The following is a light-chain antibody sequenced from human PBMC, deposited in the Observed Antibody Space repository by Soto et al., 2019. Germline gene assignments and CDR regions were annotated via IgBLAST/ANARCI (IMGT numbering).Light chain of an antibody. J-gene: IGKJ1*01. CDR2: GAS. Sequence: EIVLTQSPGTLSLSPGERATLSCRASQSFSSRYLAWYQQKPGQAPRLFMYGASTRATGIPDRFSGSGSGTDFTLTISRLEPEDFAVFYCQHYGNSAVTFGQGTKVEIK. CDR3: QHYGNSAVT. CDR1: QSFSSRY. V-gene: IGKV3-20*01.